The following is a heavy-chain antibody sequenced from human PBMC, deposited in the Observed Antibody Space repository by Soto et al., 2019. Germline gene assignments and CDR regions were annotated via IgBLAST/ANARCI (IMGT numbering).Heavy chain of an antibody. J-gene: IGHJ4*02. Sequence: ESLSITGTASGGTISRYYCSWIRQAAGKGLEGIGRIHTSGSPNYTPSLKSRVTMSADTSKNQFSLKLTSVTDADTAVYYSATPDEYWGQGTLVTVSS. CDR3: ATPDEY. V-gene: IGHV4-4*07. CDR1: GGTISRYY. CDR2: IHTSGSP.